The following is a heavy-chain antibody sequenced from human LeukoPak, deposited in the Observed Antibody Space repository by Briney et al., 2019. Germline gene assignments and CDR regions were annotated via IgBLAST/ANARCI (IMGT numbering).Heavy chain of an antibody. J-gene: IGHJ3*02. CDR3: ARAYSSSSGRDAFDS. V-gene: IGHV3-48*02. CDR2: ISSSSSTI. D-gene: IGHD6-6*01. CDR1: GFTFNSYN. Sequence: GGSLRLSCAASGFTFNSYNMNWVRQAPGKGLEWVSYISSSSSTIYYADSVKGRFTISSDSAKTSLFLQMNSLRDEDTAMYYCARAYSSSSGRDAFDSWGLGTLVTVSS.